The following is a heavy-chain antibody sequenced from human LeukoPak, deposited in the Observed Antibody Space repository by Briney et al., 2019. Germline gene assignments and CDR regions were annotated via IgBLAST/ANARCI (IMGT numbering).Heavy chain of an antibody. CDR2: ISGSGGIT. CDR1: GFTFSSYA. J-gene: IGHJ4*02. D-gene: IGHD3-22*01. Sequence: GGSLRLSCAASGFTFSSYAMSWVRQAPGKGLEWVSDISGSGGITYYADSVKGRFTISRDNSKNTLYVQVNSLGTEDTAAYYCAKGSYYDSSGSFYFDYWGQGTLVTVSS. V-gene: IGHV3-23*01. CDR3: AKGSYYDSSGSFYFDY.